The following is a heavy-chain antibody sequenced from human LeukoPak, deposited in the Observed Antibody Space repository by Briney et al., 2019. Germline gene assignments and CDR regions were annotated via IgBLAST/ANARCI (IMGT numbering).Heavy chain of an antibody. V-gene: IGHV1-69*04. Sequence: SVKVSCKASGGTFSSYAISWVRPAPGQGLEWMGRIIPILGIANYAQKFQGRVTITADKSTSTAYMELSSLRSEDTAVYYCARGGYSYGWPFLDYWGQGTLVTVSS. J-gene: IGHJ4*02. D-gene: IGHD5-18*01. CDR2: IIPILGIA. CDR3: ARGGYSYGWPFLDY. CDR1: GGTFSSYA.